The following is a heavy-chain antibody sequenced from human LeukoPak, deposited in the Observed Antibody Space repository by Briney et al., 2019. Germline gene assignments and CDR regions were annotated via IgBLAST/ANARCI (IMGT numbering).Heavy chain of an antibody. V-gene: IGHV1-18*01. Sequence: ASVKVSCKASGYTFNSYLISWVRQVPEQGLEWMGWISGHNGNTDYAQKFKDRVTLTTDTSTSTARMELRSLASDDTAVYYCARIWAEFQLVSDFWGQGTLITVSP. J-gene: IGHJ4*02. CDR1: GYTFNSYL. CDR3: ARIWAEFQLVSDF. CDR2: ISGHNGNT. D-gene: IGHD3-10*01.